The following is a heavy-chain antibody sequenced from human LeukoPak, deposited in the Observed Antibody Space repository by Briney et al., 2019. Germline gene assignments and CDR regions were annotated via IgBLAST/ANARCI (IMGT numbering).Heavy chain of an antibody. Sequence: SETLSLTCTVSGGSISSYYWSWIRQPPGKGLEWIGYIYYSGGTNYNPSLKSRVTISMDMSKNQFSLKVISVTAADTAVYYCARRPYYYDSSGYAHFDYWGQGTLVTVSS. CDR3: ARRPYYYDSSGYAHFDY. V-gene: IGHV4-59*08. J-gene: IGHJ4*02. CDR1: GGSISSYY. D-gene: IGHD3-22*01. CDR2: IYYSGGT.